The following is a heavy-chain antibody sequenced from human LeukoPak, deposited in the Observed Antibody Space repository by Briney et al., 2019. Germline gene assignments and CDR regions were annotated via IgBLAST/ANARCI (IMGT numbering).Heavy chain of an antibody. D-gene: IGHD6-13*01. CDR1: GGTFSSYA. CDR3: ARLAAPQSPNFDY. V-gene: IGHV1-69*13. Sequence: ASVKVSCKASGGTFSSYAISWVRQAPGQGLEWMGGIIPIFGTANYAQKFQGRVTITADESTSTAYMELSSLRSEDTAVYYCARLAAPQSPNFDYWGQGTLVTASS. CDR2: IIPIFGTA. J-gene: IGHJ4*02.